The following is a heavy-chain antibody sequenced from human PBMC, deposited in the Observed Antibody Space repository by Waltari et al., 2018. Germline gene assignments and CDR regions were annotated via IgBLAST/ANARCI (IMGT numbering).Heavy chain of an antibody. CDR2: IYSGGNT. J-gene: IGHJ4*02. CDR1: GLTVRRNY. V-gene: IGHV3-53*01. Sequence: EIQLVESAGGLMQPGGSLGLSCDASGLTVRRNYMSWVRQAPGKGLEWLSAIYSGGNTFYADSVKGRFNISIDNSKNTLYLQMNSLRVDDTAVYYCARDDSYGQFMRFDFWGQGTVVTVSS. D-gene: IGHD5-18*01. CDR3: ARDDSYGQFMRFDF.